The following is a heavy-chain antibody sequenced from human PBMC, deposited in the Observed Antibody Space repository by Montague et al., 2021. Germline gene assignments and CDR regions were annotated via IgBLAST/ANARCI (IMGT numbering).Heavy chain of an antibody. V-gene: IGHV3-21*01. CDR1: GFTFSNYG. J-gene: IGHJ3*02. Sequence: SLRLSCAASGFTFSNYGMNWVRQAPGKGLEWVSRIGSSSGYISYADSVKGRFTISRDNAKATLYLQMNSLRVEDTAVYYCARNLASAAPGAFDIWGQGTMVTVSS. CDR2: IGSSSGYI. D-gene: IGHD6-13*01. CDR3: ARNLASAAPGAFDI.